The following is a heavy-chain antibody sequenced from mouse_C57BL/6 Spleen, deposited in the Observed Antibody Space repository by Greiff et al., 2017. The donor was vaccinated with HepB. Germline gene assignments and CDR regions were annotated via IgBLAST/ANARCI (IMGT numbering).Heavy chain of an antibody. J-gene: IGHJ3*01. CDR3: AREAAQATTFFVC. D-gene: IGHD3-2*02. Sequence: VQLQQSGPELVKPGASVKISCKASGYSFTSYYIHWVKQRPGQGLEWIGWIYPGSGNTKYNEKFKGKATLTADTSSSTAYMQLSSLTSEDSAVYYCAREAAQATTFFVCWGQGTLVTVSA. CDR1: GYSFTSYY. V-gene: IGHV1-66*01. CDR2: IYPGSGNT.